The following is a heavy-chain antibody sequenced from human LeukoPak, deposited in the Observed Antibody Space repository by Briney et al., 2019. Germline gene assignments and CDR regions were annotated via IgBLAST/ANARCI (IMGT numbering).Heavy chain of an antibody. J-gene: IGHJ4*02. CDR2: INHSGST. CDR3: ARHLTPDYDSSDPPVGGYYFDY. Sequence: PSETLSLTCAVYGVTFSGYYGSWVRQAPGKGLEWVGEINHSGSTNYNPALKSRVTISVDACNNQFSLKLSSVTAADTAVYYCARHLTPDYDSSDPPVGGYYFDYWGQGTLVTVSS. D-gene: IGHD3-22*01. CDR1: GVTFSGYY. V-gene: IGHV4-34*01.